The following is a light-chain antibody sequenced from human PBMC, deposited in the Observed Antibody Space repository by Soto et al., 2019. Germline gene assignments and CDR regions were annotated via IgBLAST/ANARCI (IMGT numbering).Light chain of an antibody. CDR1: QGISSY. V-gene: IGKV1-8*01. CDR3: QQYYSYPIT. CDR2: AAS. J-gene: IGKJ5*01. Sequence: AIRMTQSPSSFSASTGDRVTITCRASQGISSYLAWYQQKPGKAPKLLIYAASTLQSGVPSRFSGNESGTDFTLTISSLQSEDFATYYCQQYYSYPITFGQGTRLEIK.